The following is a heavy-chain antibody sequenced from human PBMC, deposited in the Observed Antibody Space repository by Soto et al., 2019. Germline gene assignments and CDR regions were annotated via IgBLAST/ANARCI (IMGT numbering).Heavy chain of an antibody. D-gene: IGHD2-2*01. CDR1: GGSISRSSYY. Sequence: SETLSLTCTVSGGSISRSSYYWGWIRQAPGKGLEWIGSIYYSGSTNYNPSLKSRVTISVDTSKNQFSLKLSSVTAADTAVYYCARGGYCSSTSCRPYYYYGMDVWGQGTTVTVSS. CDR2: IYYSGST. J-gene: IGHJ6*02. CDR3: ARGGYCSSTSCRPYYYYGMDV. V-gene: IGHV4-39*07.